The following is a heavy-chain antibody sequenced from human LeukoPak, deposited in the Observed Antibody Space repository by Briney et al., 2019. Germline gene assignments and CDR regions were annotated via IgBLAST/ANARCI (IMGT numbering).Heavy chain of an antibody. J-gene: IGHJ4*02. CDR1: AYTFTGYY. CDR3: ARVEAYCTRTSCHDY. V-gene: IGHV1-2*02. D-gene: IGHD2-2*01. Sequence: ASVKVSFKASAYTFTGYYVHWVRQAPGQGLEWMGWINPDSGGTNYAQKFQGRVTMTRDTSISTAYMEVSRLRSDDTAVYYCARVEAYCTRTSCHDYWGQGTLVTVSS. CDR2: INPDSGGT.